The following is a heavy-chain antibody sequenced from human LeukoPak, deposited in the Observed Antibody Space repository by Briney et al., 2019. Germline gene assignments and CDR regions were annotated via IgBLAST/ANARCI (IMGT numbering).Heavy chain of an antibody. CDR1: GFTFSSYA. Sequence: GGSLRLSCAASGFTFSSYAMSWVRQAPGKGLEWVSAISGSGGSTYHADSVKGRFTISRDNSKNTLYLQMNSLRAEDTAVYYCAKAAGRYYYYYGMDVWGQGTTVTVSS. CDR2: ISGSGGST. J-gene: IGHJ6*02. CDR3: AKAAGRYYYYYGMDV. V-gene: IGHV3-23*01.